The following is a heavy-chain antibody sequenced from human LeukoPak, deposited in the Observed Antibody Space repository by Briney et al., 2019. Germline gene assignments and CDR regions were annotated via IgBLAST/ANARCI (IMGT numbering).Heavy chain of an antibody. CDR2: IYSGGST. V-gene: IGHV3-53*01. Sequence: PGGSLLLSCAASGFPVISNYMSWVRQAPGKGLEWVSVIYSGGSTYYADSVKGRFTISRDNSKNTLYLQMNSLRAEDTAVYYCARARRDGYNSPDYWGQGTLVTVSS. CDR3: ARARRDGYNSPDY. J-gene: IGHJ4*02. D-gene: IGHD5-24*01. CDR1: GFPVISNY.